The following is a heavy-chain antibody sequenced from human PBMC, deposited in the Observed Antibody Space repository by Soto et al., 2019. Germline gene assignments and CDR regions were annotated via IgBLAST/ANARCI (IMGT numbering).Heavy chain of an antibody. CDR2: INHSGST. CDR3: ARSYGSSWYMTFDD. Sequence: TSETLSLTCAVYGESFSGYYWSWIRQPPGKGLEWIGEINHSGSTNYNPSLKSRVTISVDTSKNQFSLKLSSVTAADTAVYYCARSYGSSWYMTFDDWGQGTLVT. CDR1: GESFSGYY. J-gene: IGHJ4*02. V-gene: IGHV4-34*01. D-gene: IGHD6-13*01.